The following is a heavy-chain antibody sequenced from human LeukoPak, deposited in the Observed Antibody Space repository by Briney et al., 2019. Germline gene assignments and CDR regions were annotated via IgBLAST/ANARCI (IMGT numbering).Heavy chain of an antibody. D-gene: IGHD2-21*02. CDR1: GGSISSYY. CDR2: IYYSGST. CDR3: ARAWGVTAILPDY. J-gene: IGHJ4*02. Sequence: PSETLSLTCTVSGGSISSYYWSWIRQPPGKGLEWIGYIYYSGSTNYNPSLKSRVTISVDTSKNQFSLKLSSVTAADTAVYYCARAWGVTAILPDYWGQGTLVTVSS. V-gene: IGHV4-59*01.